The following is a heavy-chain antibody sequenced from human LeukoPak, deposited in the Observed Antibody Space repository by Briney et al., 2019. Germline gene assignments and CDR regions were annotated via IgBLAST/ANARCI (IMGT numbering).Heavy chain of an antibody. CDR1: GYTFTSYY. J-gene: IGHJ4*02. Sequence: ASVKVSCKASGYTFTSYYMHWVRQAPGQGLEWMGIINPSGGSTSYAQKSQGRVTMTRDTSTSTVYMELSSLRSEDTAVYYCARSEGATFRSNYWGQGTLVTVSS. D-gene: IGHD1-26*01. CDR2: INPSGGST. V-gene: IGHV1-46*01. CDR3: ARSEGATFRSNY.